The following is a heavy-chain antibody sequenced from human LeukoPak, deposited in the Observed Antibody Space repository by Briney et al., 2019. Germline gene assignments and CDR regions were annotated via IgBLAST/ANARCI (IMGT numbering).Heavy chain of an antibody. J-gene: IGHJ4*02. Sequence: GGSLRLSCAASGFTFSFYWMSWVRQAPGKGLEWVANIKQDGSEIYYVDSVKGRFTISRDNAKNSLYLQMNSLRAEDTAVYYCARGGRTVFDYWGQGTLVTVSS. D-gene: IGHD1-14*01. V-gene: IGHV3-7*05. CDR2: IKQDGSEI. CDR1: GFTFSFYW. CDR3: ARGGRTVFDY.